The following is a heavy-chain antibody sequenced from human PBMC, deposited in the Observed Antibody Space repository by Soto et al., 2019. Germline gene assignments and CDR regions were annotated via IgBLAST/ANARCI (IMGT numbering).Heavy chain of an antibody. D-gene: IGHD2-2*01. Sequence: PGGSLRLSCAASGFTFSSYAMSWVRQAPGKGLEWVSAISGSGGSTYYADSVKGRFTISRDDSKNTLYLQVNSLRAEDTAVYYCAKDRSTYCSSTSCYSGTVDYWGQGTLVTVSS. CDR1: GFTFSSYA. J-gene: IGHJ4*02. CDR2: ISGSGGST. V-gene: IGHV3-23*01. CDR3: AKDRSTYCSSTSCYSGTVDY.